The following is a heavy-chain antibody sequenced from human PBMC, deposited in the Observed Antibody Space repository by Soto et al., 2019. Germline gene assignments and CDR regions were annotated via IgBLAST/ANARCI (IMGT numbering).Heavy chain of an antibody. CDR3: AKFYCISTTCQEPAAKSTGGVDS. J-gene: IGHJ3*02. V-gene: IGHV3-23*01. CDR1: GFTFSSYA. D-gene: IGHD2-2*01. CDR2: ISANSHNT. Sequence: VQLLESGGGLVQPGGSLRLSCAASGFTFSSYAMSWVRQAPGRGLEWVSGISANSHNTYHADSVKGRFTISRDNSKKTVFLQMNSLRVEDTAVYFCAKFYCISTTCQEPAAKSTGGVDSWGQGTLVTVS.